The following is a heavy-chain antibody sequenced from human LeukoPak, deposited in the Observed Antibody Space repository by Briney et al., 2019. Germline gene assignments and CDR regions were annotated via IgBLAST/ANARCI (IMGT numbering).Heavy chain of an antibody. J-gene: IGHJ4*02. Sequence: GGSLRLSCAASGFTFSSYWMSWVRQAPGKGLEWVANIKQDGSEKYYVDSVKGRFTISRDNAKNSLYLQMNSLRAEDTAVYYCARVLSMIVGSLGYWGQGTLVTVSS. D-gene: IGHD3-22*01. CDR2: IKQDGSEK. CDR3: ARVLSMIVGSLGY. CDR1: GFTFSSYW. V-gene: IGHV3-7*01.